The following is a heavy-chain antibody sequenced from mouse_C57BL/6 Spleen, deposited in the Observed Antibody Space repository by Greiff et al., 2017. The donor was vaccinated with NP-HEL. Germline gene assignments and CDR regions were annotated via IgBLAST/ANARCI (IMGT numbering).Heavy chain of an antibody. CDR2: IYPGDGDT. V-gene: IGHV1-82*01. CDR1: GYAFSSSW. CDR3: ARSESNYKGDAMDY. Sequence: QVQLQQSGPELVKPGASVKISCKASGYAFSSSWMNWVKQRPGKGLEWIGRIYPGDGDTNYNGKFKGKATLTADKSSSTAYMQLSSLTSEGSAVYFWARSESNYKGDAMDYWGKGTSVTVSS. D-gene: IGHD2-5*01. J-gene: IGHJ4*01.